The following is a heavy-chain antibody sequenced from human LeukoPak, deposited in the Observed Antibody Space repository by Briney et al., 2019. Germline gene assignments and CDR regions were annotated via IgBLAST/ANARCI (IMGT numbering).Heavy chain of an antibody. V-gene: IGHV3-7*01. Sequence: GRSLRLSCAASGFTFSSYAMHWVRQAPGKGLEWVANIKQDGSEKYYVDSVKGRFTISRDNAKNSLYLQMISLRAEDTAVYYCARDGRGSWYAHKYFDYWGQGTLVTVSS. CDR2: IKQDGSEK. CDR3: ARDGRGSWYAHKYFDY. CDR1: GFTFSSYA. J-gene: IGHJ4*02. D-gene: IGHD6-13*01.